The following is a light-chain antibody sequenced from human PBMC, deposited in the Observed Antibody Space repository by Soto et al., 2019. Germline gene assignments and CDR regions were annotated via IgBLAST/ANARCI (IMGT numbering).Light chain of an antibody. CDR2: GNN. CDR3: QATNNIVSPYHYV. V-gene: IGLV1-40*01. J-gene: IGLJ1*01. CDR1: SSNIGAGYD. Sequence: QSVLTQPPSVSGAPGQRVTFSCTVSSSNIGAGYDVHWYQQLPGTAPKLLIYGNNNRPSGVPDRFSGSKSGTSASLAITGLQAEDEAVYYGQATNNIVSPYHYVFGTRTKVTV.